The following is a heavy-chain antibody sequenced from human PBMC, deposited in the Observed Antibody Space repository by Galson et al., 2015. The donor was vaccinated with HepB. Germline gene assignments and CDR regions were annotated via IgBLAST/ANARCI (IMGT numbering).Heavy chain of an antibody. CDR2: ISGVGDST. Sequence: SLRLSCAASGFTFSNYAMSWVRQAPGKGLEWVSFISGVGDSTFYADSVKGRFTISRDNSQSTVYLQMNSLRADDTATYYCAKDRGGADGGFGHWGQGTLVTVSS. J-gene: IGHJ4*02. D-gene: IGHD4-23*01. CDR1: GFTFSNYA. V-gene: IGHV3-23*01. CDR3: AKDRGGADGGFGH.